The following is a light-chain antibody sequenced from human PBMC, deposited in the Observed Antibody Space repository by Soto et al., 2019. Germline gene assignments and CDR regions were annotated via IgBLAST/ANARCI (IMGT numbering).Light chain of an antibody. CDR2: EVS. CDR1: SSDVGGYNY. V-gene: IGLV2-14*01. CDR3: SSPITTATLGV. J-gene: IGLJ3*02. Sequence: QSALTQPASVSGSPGQSITISCTGTSSDVGGYNYVAWYQQHPGKAPKLIIYEVSSRPSGVSNRFSGSKSGNTASLTISGLQAEDEGFYYCSSPITTATLGVFGGGTKVTVL.